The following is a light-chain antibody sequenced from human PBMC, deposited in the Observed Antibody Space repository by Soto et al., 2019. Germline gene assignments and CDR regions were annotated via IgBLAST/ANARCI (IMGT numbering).Light chain of an antibody. V-gene: IGKV1-9*01. Sequence: QLTQSPSSLSASVGDRVTITCRASQAINSYLAWYQQKPGKAPELLIYATSTLHSGVPSRFSGSGSGTDFTLTFSSLQPEDFATYYCQELDGYPLTFGGGTKVEIK. CDR3: QELDGYPLT. CDR2: ATS. CDR1: QAINSY. J-gene: IGKJ4*01.